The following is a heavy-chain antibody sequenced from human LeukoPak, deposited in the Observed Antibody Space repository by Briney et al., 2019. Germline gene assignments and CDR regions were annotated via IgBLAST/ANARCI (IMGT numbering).Heavy chain of an antibody. CDR3: ASPKSGVIYGSGSYYRFDAFDI. CDR2: IYYSGST. J-gene: IGHJ3*02. Sequence: SETLSLTCTVSGGSISSGDYYWSWIRQPPGKGLEWIGRIYYSGSTYYNPSLKSRVTISEDTSKNQFSLKLSSVTAADTAVYYCASPKSGVIYGSGSYYRFDAFDIWGQGTMVTVSS. D-gene: IGHD3-10*01. V-gene: IGHV4-30-4*01. CDR1: GGSISSGDYY.